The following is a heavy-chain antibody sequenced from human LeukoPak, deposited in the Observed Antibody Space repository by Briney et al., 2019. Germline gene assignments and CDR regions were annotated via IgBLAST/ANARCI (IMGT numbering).Heavy chain of an antibody. CDR2: IYPGDSDT. J-gene: IGHJ3*02. Sequence: GESLKISCQGSGYSFTSYWIGWVRQMPGKGLEWMGIIYPGDSDTRYSPSFQGQVTISADKSISTAYLQWSSLKASDTAMYYCARYTPQHSIAFDIWGQGTMVTVSS. CDR3: ARYTPQHSIAFDI. V-gene: IGHV5-51*01. CDR1: GYSFTSYW. D-gene: IGHD4-11*01.